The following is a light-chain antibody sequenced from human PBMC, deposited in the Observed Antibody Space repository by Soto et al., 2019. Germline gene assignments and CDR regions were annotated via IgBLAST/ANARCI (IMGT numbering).Light chain of an antibody. V-gene: IGLV2-14*01. J-gene: IGLJ1*01. CDR3: SSYTDSSNYV. CDR1: SSDLAIYNC. CDR2: QVT. Sequence: QSVLTQPASVSGSPGQSITSSCTGTSSDLAIYNCVSWYQQQPGKAPKLMIYQVTNRPSGVSNRFSGSRSGNTASLTISGLQAEDEADYYCSSYTDSSNYVFGTGTKVTVL.